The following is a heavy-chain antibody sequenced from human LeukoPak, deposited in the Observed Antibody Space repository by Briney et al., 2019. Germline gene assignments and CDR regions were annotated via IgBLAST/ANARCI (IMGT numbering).Heavy chain of an antibody. V-gene: IGHV1-18*01. D-gene: IGHD6-19*01. Sequence: ASVKVSCKASGYTFTSYGISWVRQAPGQGLEWMGWISAYNGNTNYAQKLQGRVTMTTDTSTSTAYMELRSLRSDDTAVYYCARESRYSSGWYWEDWFDPWGQGTLVTVSP. CDR1: GYTFTSYG. CDR3: ARESRYSSGWYWEDWFDP. J-gene: IGHJ5*02. CDR2: ISAYNGNT.